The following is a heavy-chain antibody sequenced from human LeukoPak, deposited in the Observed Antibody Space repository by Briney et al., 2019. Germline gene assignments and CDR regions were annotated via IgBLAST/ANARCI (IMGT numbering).Heavy chain of an antibody. CDR3: ARHVRRGTLDY. CDR1: GGSISSSSYY. CDR2: IYYSGST. V-gene: IGHV4-39*07. Sequence: PSETLSLTCTVSGGSISSSSYYWGWIRQPPGKGLEWIGSIYYSGSTYYNPSLKSRVTISVDTSKNQFSLKLTSVTAADTAVYYCARHVRRGTLDYWGQGTLVTVSS. D-gene: IGHD1-1*01. J-gene: IGHJ4*02.